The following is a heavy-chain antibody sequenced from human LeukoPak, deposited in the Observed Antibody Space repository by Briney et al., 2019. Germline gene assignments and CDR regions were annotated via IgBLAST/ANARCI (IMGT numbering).Heavy chain of an antibody. CDR3: ARDIRIAAAYGMDV. CDR1: GFTFGSYA. Sequence: GRSLRLSCAASGFTFGSYAMHWVRQAPGKGLEWVAVISYDGSNKYYADSVKGRFTISRDNSKNTLYLQMNSLRAEDTAVYYCARDIRIAAAYGMDVWGQGTTVTVSS. V-gene: IGHV3-30*04. J-gene: IGHJ6*02. CDR2: ISYDGSNK. D-gene: IGHD6-13*01.